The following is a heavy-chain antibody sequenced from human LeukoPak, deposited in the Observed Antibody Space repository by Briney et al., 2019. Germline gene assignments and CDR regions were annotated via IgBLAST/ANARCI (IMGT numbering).Heavy chain of an antibody. CDR1: GGSISSSSYY. D-gene: IGHD3-22*01. CDR3: ARQAARAYYYDSSGYYLEYFDY. V-gene: IGHV4-39*01. CDR2: LYYSGST. J-gene: IGHJ4*02. Sequence: PSETLSLTCTVSGGSISSSSYYWGWIRQPPGKGLEWIGSLYYSGSTYYNPSLKSRVTISVDTSKNQFSLKLSSVTAADTAVYYCARQAARAYYYDSSGYYLEYFDYWGQGTLVTVSS.